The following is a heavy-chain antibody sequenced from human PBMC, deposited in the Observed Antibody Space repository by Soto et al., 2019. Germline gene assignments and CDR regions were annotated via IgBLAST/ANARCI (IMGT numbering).Heavy chain of an antibody. Sequence: QVPLVQSGAEVKKPGASVKVSCKASGYTFTSYGISWVRQTPGNGLEWMGWISAYNGNTNYAHKLQGRVTMTTDTTPSTAYMERRSLRSADTAVYYCAIAPYYDGSGSYFYCWCQGNLVTVSA. CDR3: AIAPYYDGSGSYFYC. V-gene: IGHV1-18*01. CDR2: ISAYNGNT. D-gene: IGHD3-10*01. CDR1: GYTFTSYG. J-gene: IGHJ4*02.